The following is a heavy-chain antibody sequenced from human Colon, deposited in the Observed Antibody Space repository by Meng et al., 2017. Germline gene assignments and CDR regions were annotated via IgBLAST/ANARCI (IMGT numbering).Heavy chain of an antibody. CDR1: GDSVSSNSYY. CDR2: IYSGGIS. CDR3: ARDPLAVGPTDRGLDS. V-gene: IGHV4-31*03. J-gene: IGHJ4*02. Sequence: QVQLQESGPRLVEPSQTLSLTCPVSGDSVSSNSYYWTWIRQHPGTGLEWIGYIYSGGISHYNPSLKSRITMSIDTSKNQFSLQLTSVTAADTAIYYCARDPLAVGPTDRGLDSWGQGTLVTVSS. D-gene: IGHD1-26*01.